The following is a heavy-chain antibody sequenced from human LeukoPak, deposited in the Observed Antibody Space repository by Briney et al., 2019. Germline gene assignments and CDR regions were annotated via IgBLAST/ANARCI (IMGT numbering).Heavy chain of an antibody. CDR2: IYYSGST. Sequence: SETLSLTCTVSGGSISSYYWSWIRQPPGKGLEWIGYIYYSGSTNYNPSLKSRVTISVDTSKNQFSLKLSSVTAADTAVYYCAREAAAGRDRPLYFDYWGQRTLVTVSS. CDR1: GGSISSYY. CDR3: AREAAAGRDRPLYFDY. D-gene: IGHD6-13*01. J-gene: IGHJ4*02. V-gene: IGHV4-59*01.